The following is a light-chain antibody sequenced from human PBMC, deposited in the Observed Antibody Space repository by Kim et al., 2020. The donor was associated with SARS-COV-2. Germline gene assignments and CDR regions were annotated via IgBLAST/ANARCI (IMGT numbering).Light chain of an antibody. CDR1: SNDVGGYNY. V-gene: IGLV2-11*01. Sequence: SVTISCTRTSNDVGGYNYVYWYQQHTGKAPKLIIYDVSKRPSGVPDRFSGSKSGNTASLTSSGLQAEDEADYYCCSYAGSYTHVVFGGGTQLTVL. J-gene: IGLJ2*01. CDR2: DVS. CDR3: CSYAGSYTHVV.